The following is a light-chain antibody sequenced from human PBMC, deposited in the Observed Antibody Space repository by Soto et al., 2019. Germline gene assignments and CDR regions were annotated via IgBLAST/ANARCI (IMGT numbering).Light chain of an antibody. CDR1: HTIATY. V-gene: IGKV1-39*01. CDR3: QQFYYYPHT. J-gene: IGKJ2*01. Sequence: EIQMTQSPASLSASVGERLTLTCRASHTIATYLNWYQQKAGKVPEVLIYGTSTLQPGVPSRFTGSGYGTDFTLTINNVLPEDLATYYCQQFYYYPHTCGQGTKLEVK. CDR2: GTS.